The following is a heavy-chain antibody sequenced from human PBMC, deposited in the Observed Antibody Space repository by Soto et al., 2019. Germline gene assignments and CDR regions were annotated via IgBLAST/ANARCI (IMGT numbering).Heavy chain of an antibody. J-gene: IGHJ6*02. Sequence: QVQLVQSGAEVKKPGASVKVSCKASGYTFTSYGISWVRQAPGQGLEWMGWISAYNGNTNYAQKLQGRVTMTTDTSTSTAYMELRSLRSDDTDVYDCATDYTRDYYYGMDVWGQGTTVTVSS. D-gene: IGHD4-4*01. CDR3: ATDYTRDYYYGMDV. CDR1: GYTFTSYG. CDR2: ISAYNGNT. V-gene: IGHV1-18*01.